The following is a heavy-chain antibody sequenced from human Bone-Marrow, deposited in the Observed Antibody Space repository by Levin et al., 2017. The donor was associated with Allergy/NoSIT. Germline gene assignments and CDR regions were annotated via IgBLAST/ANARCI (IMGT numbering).Heavy chain of an antibody. J-gene: IGHJ6*02. CDR2: IKQDGSEK. V-gene: IGHV3-7*01. D-gene: IGHD5-18*01. Sequence: GGSLRLSCAASGFTFSSYWMSWVRQAPGKGLEWVANIKQDGSEKYYVDSVKGRFTISRDNAKNSLYLQMNSLRAEDTAVYYCARGGSSAMTGGYYYYGMDVWGQGTTVTVSS. CDR3: ARGGSSAMTGGYYYYGMDV. CDR1: GFTFSSYW.